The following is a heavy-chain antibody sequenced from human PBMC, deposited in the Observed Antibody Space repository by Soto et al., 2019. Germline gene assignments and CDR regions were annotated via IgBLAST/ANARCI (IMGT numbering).Heavy chain of an antibody. CDR2: ISSSSSYT. CDR3: ARVVGGSGSHTEKDYFDY. CDR1: GFTFSDYY. V-gene: IGHV3-11*06. D-gene: IGHD3-10*01. J-gene: IGHJ4*02. Sequence: GGSLRLSCAASGFTFSDYYMSWIRQAPGKGLEWVSYISSSSSYTNYADSVKGRFTISRDNAKNSLYLQMNSLRAEDTAVYYCARVVGGSGSHTEKDYFDYWGQGTLVTVSS.